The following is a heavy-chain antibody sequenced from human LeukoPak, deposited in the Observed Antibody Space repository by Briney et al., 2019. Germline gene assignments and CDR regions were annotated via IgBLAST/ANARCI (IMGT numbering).Heavy chain of an antibody. CDR3: ATNYGSGSYYNGWFDP. CDR1: GGSISSGGYY. D-gene: IGHD3-10*01. V-gene: IGHV4-31*03. CDR2: IYYSGST. Sequence: PSGTLSLTCTVSGGSISSGGYYWSWIRQHPGKGLEWIGYIYYSGSTYYNPSLKSRVTISVDTSKNQFSLKLSSVTAADTAVYYCATNYGSGSYYNGWFDPWGQGTLVTVSS. J-gene: IGHJ5*02.